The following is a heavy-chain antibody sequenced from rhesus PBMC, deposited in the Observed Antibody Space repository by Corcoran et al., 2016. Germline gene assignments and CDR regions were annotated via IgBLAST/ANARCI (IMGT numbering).Heavy chain of an antibody. CDR1: GYSFTSYW. D-gene: IGHD6-31*01. J-gene: IGHJ4*01. CDR3: AKGEAAAGLFDY. CDR2: IEPRYSDT. V-gene: IGHV5-2*01. Sequence: EVQLVQSGAEVKRPGESLKISCKTSGYSFTSYWISWVRQMPGKGLEWMGAIEPRYSDTRYSPSCQGKVTISADKSISTTYLQWSSLKASDSATYYWAKGEAAAGLFDYWGQGVLVTVSS.